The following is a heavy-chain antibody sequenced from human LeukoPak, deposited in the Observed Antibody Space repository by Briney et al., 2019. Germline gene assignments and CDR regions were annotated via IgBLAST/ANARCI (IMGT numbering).Heavy chain of an antibody. CDR1: GFTFRTYW. J-gene: IGHJ4*02. Sequence: GGSLRLSCAASGFTFRTYWMSWVRQAPGKGLEWVANIKHDGSEKNYVDSVKGRFTASRDNTKNSLYLQMNSLRAEDTGVFYCARDQYDSWSRRGNFDSWGQGTLVIVSS. CDR3: ARDQYDSWSRRGNFDS. V-gene: IGHV3-7*03. D-gene: IGHD3-3*01. CDR2: IKHDGSEK.